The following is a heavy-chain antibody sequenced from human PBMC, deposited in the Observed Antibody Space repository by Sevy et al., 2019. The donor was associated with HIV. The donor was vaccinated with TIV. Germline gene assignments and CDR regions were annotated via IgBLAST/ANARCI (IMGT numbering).Heavy chain of an antibody. Sequence: GGSLRLSCAASGFTFSSYAMHWVRQAPGKELEWVAVIAYDGSNKYYADSVKGRFTISRDNSKNTLYLQMNSLRAEDSAAYYCARDLAYSSSWYYYYYGMDVWGQGTTVTVSS. CDR3: ARDLAYSSSWYYYYYGMDV. D-gene: IGHD6-13*01. V-gene: IGHV3-30*04. CDR1: GFTFSSYA. J-gene: IGHJ6*02. CDR2: IAYDGSNK.